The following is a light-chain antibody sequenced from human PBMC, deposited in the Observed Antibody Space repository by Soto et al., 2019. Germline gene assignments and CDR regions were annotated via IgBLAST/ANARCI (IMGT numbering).Light chain of an antibody. V-gene: IGKV1-6*01. CDR1: QGIRND. CDR3: QQYYSYPIT. Sequence: AIEMTQSPSPLSTSVGDIVTITCRASQGIRNDLGWYQQKPGNAPKLLIYAASSLQSGVPSRFSGSGSGTEFSLTISSLQPEDFATYYCQQYYSYPITFGQGTRLEIK. CDR2: AAS. J-gene: IGKJ5*01.